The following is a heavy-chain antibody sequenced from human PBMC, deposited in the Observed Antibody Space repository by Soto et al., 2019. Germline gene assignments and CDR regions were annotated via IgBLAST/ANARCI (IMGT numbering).Heavy chain of an antibody. D-gene: IGHD6-19*01. J-gene: IGHJ4*02. V-gene: IGHV1-18*01. CDR3: ARWLPPEDY. CDR1: DYTFTSYI. Sequence: QVQLVQSGDEVKKPGASVKGSCKASDYTFTSYIISWMRQAPGQELEWMGWISAYNGNTKYSQKLQGRVTMTTDTSTSTAYMELRSLRSDDTSVYYCARWLPPEDYWGQGTLVTVSS. CDR2: ISAYNGNT.